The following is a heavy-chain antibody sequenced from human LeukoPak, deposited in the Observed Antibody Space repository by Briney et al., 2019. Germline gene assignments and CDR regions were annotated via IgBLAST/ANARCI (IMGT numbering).Heavy chain of an antibody. CDR3: AKATYTRGSSGGDDY. CDR1: GFTFSSYA. Sequence: PVGSLRLSCAASGFTFSSYAMSWVRQAPGKGLEWVSAISGSGGSTYYADSVKGRFTISRDNSKNTLYLQMNSLRAEDTAVYYCAKATYTRGSSGGDDYWGQGTLVTVSS. CDR2: ISGSGGST. V-gene: IGHV3-23*01. D-gene: IGHD6-6*01. J-gene: IGHJ4*02.